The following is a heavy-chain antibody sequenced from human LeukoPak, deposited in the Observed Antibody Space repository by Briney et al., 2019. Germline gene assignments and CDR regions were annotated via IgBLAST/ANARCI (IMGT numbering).Heavy chain of an antibody. CDR3: ARDYPRAGYYDFWSGPSYGMDV. D-gene: IGHD3-3*01. J-gene: IGHJ6*02. Sequence: PGGSLRLSCAASGFTFSSYSMNWVRQAPGKGLEWVSSISSSSSYIYYADSVKGRFTISRDNAKNSLYLQMNSLRAEDTAVYYCARDYPRAGYYDFWSGPSYGMDVWGQGTLVTVSS. CDR2: ISSSSSYI. V-gene: IGHV3-21*01. CDR1: GFTFSSYS.